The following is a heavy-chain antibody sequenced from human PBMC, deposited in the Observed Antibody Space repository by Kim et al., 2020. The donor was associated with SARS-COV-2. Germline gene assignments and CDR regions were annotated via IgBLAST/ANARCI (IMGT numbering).Heavy chain of an antibody. Sequence: YAQKLQGRVTMTTDTSTSTAYMELRSLRSDDTAVYYCARADYGDYLPWGYWGQGTLVTVSS. D-gene: IGHD4-17*01. J-gene: IGHJ4*02. CDR3: ARADYGDYLPWGY. V-gene: IGHV1-18*01.